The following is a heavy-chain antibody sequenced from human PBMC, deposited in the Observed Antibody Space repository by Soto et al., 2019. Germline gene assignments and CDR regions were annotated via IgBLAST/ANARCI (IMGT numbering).Heavy chain of an antibody. J-gene: IGHJ5*02. D-gene: IGHD7-27*01. Sequence: QVQLVQSGAEVKKPGSSVKVSCKASGGTFSSYAISWVRQAPGQGLEWMGGIIPIFGTANYAQKFQGRVTITAHESTSTAHMVMSSLRSADTAVYYCARGETGNGSGFDPWGQGTLGTVSS. V-gene: IGHV1-69*12. CDR3: ARGETGNGSGFDP. CDR2: IIPIFGTA. CDR1: GGTFSSYA.